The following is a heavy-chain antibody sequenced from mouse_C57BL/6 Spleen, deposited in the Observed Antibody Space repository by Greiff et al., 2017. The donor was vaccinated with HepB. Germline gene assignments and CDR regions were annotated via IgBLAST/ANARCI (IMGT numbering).Heavy chain of an antibody. CDR1: GYTFTSYW. CDR2: IHPNSGST. J-gene: IGHJ2*01. Sequence: VQLQQSGAELVKPGASVKLSCKASGYTFTSYWMHWVKQRPGQGLEWIGMIHPNSGSTNYNEKFKSKATLTVDKSSSTAYMQLSSLTSEDSAVYYLARGDYYDYDEFDYWGQGTTLTVSS. V-gene: IGHV1-64*01. CDR3: ARGDYYDYDEFDY. D-gene: IGHD2-4*01.